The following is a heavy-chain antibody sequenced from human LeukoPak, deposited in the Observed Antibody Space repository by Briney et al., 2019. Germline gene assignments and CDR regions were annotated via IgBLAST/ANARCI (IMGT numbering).Heavy chain of an antibody. CDR3: ARLIGDRTIYDY. J-gene: IGHJ4*02. D-gene: IGHD6-6*01. Sequence: GGSLRLSCAASGFIFRTHWMSWARQAPGKGLEWVASINQGGGDTYYVESVKGRFTISRDNAMNSFFLQMNALRAEDTAVYYCARLIGDRTIYDYWGQGTLVTVSS. CDR1: GFIFRTHW. V-gene: IGHV3-7*01. CDR2: INQGGGDT.